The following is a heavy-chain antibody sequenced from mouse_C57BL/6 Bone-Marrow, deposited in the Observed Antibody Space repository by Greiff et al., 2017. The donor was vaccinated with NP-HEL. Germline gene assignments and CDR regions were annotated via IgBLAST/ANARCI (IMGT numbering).Heavy chain of an antibody. D-gene: IGHD2-14*01. V-gene: IGHV5-9-1*02. J-gene: IGHJ3*01. CDR3: TRDCGYPAWFAY. Sequence: EVKLMESGEGLVKPGGSLKLSCAASGFTFSSYAMSWVRQTPEKRLEWVAYISSGGDYIYYADTVTGRFTISRDNARNTLYLQMSSLKSEDTAMYYCTRDCGYPAWFAYWGQGTLVTVSA. CDR1: GFTFSSYA. CDR2: ISSGGDYI.